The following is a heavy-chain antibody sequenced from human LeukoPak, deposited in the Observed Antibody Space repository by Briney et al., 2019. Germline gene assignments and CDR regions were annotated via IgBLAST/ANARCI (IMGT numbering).Heavy chain of an antibody. D-gene: IGHD6-13*01. V-gene: IGHV1-3*03. CDR2: INAGNGNT. CDR1: GYTFASYA. Sequence: ASVKVSCKASGYTFASYAMHWVRQAPGQRLEWMGWINAGNGNTKYSQEFQGRVTITRDTSASTAYMELSSLRSEDMAVYYCARPKGHSSSWPYYFDYWGQGTLVTVSS. J-gene: IGHJ4*02. CDR3: ARPKGHSSSWPYYFDY.